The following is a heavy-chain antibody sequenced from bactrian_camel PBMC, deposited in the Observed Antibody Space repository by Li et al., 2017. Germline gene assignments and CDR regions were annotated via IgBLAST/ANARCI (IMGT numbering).Heavy chain of an antibody. CDR2: TDSDDRDGV. J-gene: IGHJ6*01. V-gene: IGHV3S60*01. Sequence: VQLVESGGGSVQAGGSRRLSCVVSGYFRDKYCMAWFRQAPGKKREAIAITDSDDRDGVSYAASVNGRFTFSKDNAENIFYLQMNSLNPDDTAMYYCAAGAHAIGTGCIVDSWSPPPNFGYWGQGTQVTVS. D-gene: IGHD7*01. CDR3: AAGAHAIGTGCIVDSWSPPPNFGY. CDR1: GYFRDKYC.